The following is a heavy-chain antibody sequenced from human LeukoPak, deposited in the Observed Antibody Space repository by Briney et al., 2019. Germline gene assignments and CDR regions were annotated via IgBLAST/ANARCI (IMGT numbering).Heavy chain of an antibody. D-gene: IGHD2/OR15-2a*01. CDR2: IYDSGST. V-gene: IGHV4-59*01. CDR1: GGSINNYF. Sequence: PSETLSLTCTVSGGSINNYFWSWIRQPPGKGLEWIGYIYDSGSTNYNPSLKNRLTISIDTSNNQFSLKLRSVTAADTAVYFCARDPGNSYYYFDHWGQGSLVTVSS. CDR3: ARDPGNSYYYFDH. J-gene: IGHJ4*02.